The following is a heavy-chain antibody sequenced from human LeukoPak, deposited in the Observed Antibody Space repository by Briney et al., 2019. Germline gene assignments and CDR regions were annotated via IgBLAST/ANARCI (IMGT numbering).Heavy chain of an antibody. J-gene: IGHJ5*02. CDR3: ARGVVVVPAARWFDP. V-gene: IGHV3-21*01. Sequence: GGSLRLSCAASGFTFSSYSMSWVRQAPGKGLEWVSSISSSSSYIYYADSVKGRFTISRDNAKNSLYLQMNSLRAEDTAVYYCARGVVVVPAARWFDPWGQGTLVTVSS. CDR2: ISSSSSYI. D-gene: IGHD2-2*01. CDR1: GFTFSSYS.